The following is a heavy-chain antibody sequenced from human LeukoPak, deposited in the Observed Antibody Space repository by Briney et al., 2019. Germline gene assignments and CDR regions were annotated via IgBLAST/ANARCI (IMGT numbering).Heavy chain of an antibody. CDR1: GGSFSGYY. CDR3: ARETSQKGAHYMDV. V-gene: IGHV4-34*01. CDR2: INHSGST. D-gene: IGHD3-16*01. Sequence: SETLSLTCAVYGGSFSGYYWSWIRRPPGKGLEWIGEINHSGSTNYNPSLKSRVTISVDTSKNQFSLKLSSVTAADTAVYYCARETSQKGAHYMDVWGKGTTVTISS. J-gene: IGHJ6*03.